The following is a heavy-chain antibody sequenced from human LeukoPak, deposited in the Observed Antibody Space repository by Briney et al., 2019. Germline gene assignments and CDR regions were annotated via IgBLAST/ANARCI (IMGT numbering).Heavy chain of an antibody. Sequence: SETLSLTCAVYGGSFSGYYWSWIRQPPGKGLEWIGEINHSGSTNYNPSLKSRVTISVDTSKNQFSLMLSSVTAADTAVYYCASSSSGSADYWGQGTLVTVSS. D-gene: IGHD1-26*01. CDR2: INHSGST. J-gene: IGHJ4*02. V-gene: IGHV4-34*01. CDR3: ASSSSGSADY. CDR1: GGSFSGYY.